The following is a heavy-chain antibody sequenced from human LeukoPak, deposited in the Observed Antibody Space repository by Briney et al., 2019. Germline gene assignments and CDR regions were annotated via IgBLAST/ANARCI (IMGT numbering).Heavy chain of an antibody. CDR1: GGSFSDYY. V-gene: IGHV4-34*01. D-gene: IGHD3-16*02. CDR3: ASHYSSGSYRYTGSFDS. CDR2: INHSGTT. J-gene: IGHJ4*02. Sequence: PSETLSLTCAVYGGSFSDYYWSWIRQPPGKGLEWIGEINHSGTTNYSPSLKSRVSISVDTSKNQLSLKLNSVTAADAAMYYCASHYSSGSYRYTGSFDSWGQGMLVNVSS.